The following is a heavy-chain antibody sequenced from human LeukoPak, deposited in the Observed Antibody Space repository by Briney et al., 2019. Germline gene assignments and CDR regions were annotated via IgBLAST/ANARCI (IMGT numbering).Heavy chain of an antibody. Sequence: ASVKVSCKASGYTFTGYYMHWVRQAPGQGLEWMGWISPNSGGTNYAQKFQGRVTMTRDTSISTAYMELSRLRYDDTAVYYCARQSRTVVTPLGYWGQGALVTVSS. D-gene: IGHD4-23*01. J-gene: IGHJ4*02. V-gene: IGHV1-2*02. CDR1: GYTFTGYY. CDR3: ARQSRTVVTPLGY. CDR2: ISPNSGGT.